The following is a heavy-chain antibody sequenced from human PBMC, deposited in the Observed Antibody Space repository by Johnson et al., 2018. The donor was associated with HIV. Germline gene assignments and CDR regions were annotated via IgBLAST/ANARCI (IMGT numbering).Heavy chain of an antibody. CDR1: GFIFSNYW. CDR2: INSYGSGT. V-gene: IGHV3-74*02. CDR3: ASQLGATGAFDI. Sequence: VQLVESGGGVVQPGRSLRLSCAASGFIFSNYWMHWVRQVPGKGLVWVSRINSYGSGTTYADSVKCRFTISRDNAKTTVYLQMNSLRAEDTAFYYCASQLGATGAFDIWGQGTMVTVSS. J-gene: IGHJ3*02. D-gene: IGHD1-26*01.